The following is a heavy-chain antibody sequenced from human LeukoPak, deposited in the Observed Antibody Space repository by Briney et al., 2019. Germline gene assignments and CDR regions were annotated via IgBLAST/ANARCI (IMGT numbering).Heavy chain of an antibody. D-gene: IGHD6-19*01. Sequence: SETLSLTCTVSGTSISSYYWSWIRQPPGKGLEWIGYDHYSGSTTYNPSLKSRVTISLDTSKNQFSLRLNSVTAADTAVYYCVRVTSGWYYVDYWGQGNLVTVSS. CDR2: DHYSGST. CDR3: VRVTSGWYYVDY. CDR1: GTSISSYY. J-gene: IGHJ4*02. V-gene: IGHV4-59*08.